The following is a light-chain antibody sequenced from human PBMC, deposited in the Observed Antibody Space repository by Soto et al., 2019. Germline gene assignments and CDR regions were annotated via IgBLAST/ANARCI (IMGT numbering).Light chain of an antibody. V-gene: IGKV3-15*01. CDR3: QQYHDWPWT. J-gene: IGKJ1*01. Sequence: EIVMTQSPATLSVSPGERATVSCRASQSISSNLAWYQQKPGQSPRLLIYGASTRATDIPARFSGSGSGTECTLTISGLQSEDFAVYYCQQYHDWPWTFGQGTKVETK. CDR2: GAS. CDR1: QSISSN.